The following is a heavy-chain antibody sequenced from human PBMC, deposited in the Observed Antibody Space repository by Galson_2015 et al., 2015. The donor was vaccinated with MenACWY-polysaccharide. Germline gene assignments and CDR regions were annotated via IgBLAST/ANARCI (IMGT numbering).Heavy chain of an antibody. Sequence: SLRLSCAASGFTFDDYAMHWVRHAPGKGLEWVSGISWNSGSIGYADSVKGRFTISRDNAKNSLYLQMNSLRAEDTALYYCAKDRLVRDNYYYYYYGMDVWGQGTTVTVSS. D-gene: IGHD6-19*01. CDR1: GFTFDDYA. V-gene: IGHV3-9*01. CDR2: ISWNSGSI. J-gene: IGHJ6*02. CDR3: AKDRLVRDNYYYYYYGMDV.